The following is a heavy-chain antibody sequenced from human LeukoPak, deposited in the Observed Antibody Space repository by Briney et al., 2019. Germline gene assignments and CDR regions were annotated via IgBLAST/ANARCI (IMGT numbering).Heavy chain of an antibody. J-gene: IGHJ4*02. CDR2: ISGSGGST. V-gene: IGHV3-23*01. Sequence: GGSLRLSCAASGFTLRNYDMSWVRQAPGKGLEWVSGISGSGGSTNYADSVKGRFTISRDNSKNTLYLQMNSLRVEDTAVYYCAKGGRGYSYGSLDYWGQGTLVTVSS. CDR1: GFTLRNYD. D-gene: IGHD5-18*01. CDR3: AKGGRGYSYGSLDY.